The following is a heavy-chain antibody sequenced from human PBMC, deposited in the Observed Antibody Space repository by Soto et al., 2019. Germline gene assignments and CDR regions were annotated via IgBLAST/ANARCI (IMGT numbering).Heavy chain of an antibody. D-gene: IGHD2-8*02. CDR2: IGGSDDKT. Sequence: VQLLESGGGLVQPGGSLRVSCAASGFTFSNYAMSWVRQAQGKGLEWVSTIGGSDDKTYYAASVKGRFTISRDNSRNNMYLQMYSLRAEDTAVYYCVKNWTGKNCPCRDVWGQGTTVTVSS. CDR3: VKNWTGKNCPCRDV. V-gene: IGHV3-23*01. J-gene: IGHJ6*02. CDR1: GFTFSNYA.